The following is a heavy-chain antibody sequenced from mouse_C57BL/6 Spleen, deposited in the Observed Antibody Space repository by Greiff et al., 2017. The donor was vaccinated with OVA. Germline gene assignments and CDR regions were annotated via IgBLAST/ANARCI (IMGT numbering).Heavy chain of an antibody. J-gene: IGHJ2*01. CDR1: GFTFTSYY. CDR2: IDPGDGET. Sequence: DVQLQESGAELVKPGASVKLSCTASGFTFTSYYMHWVKQRTEQGLEWIGRIDPGDGETQYTPKFQGKATITADTSSNTAYLQLSSLTSEDTAVDYSARYEYRGQGTTLTVAS. CDR3: ARYEY. V-gene: IGHV14-2*01.